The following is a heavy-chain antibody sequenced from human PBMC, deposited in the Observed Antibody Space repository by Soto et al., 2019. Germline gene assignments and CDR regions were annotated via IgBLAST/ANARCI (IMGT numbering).Heavy chain of an antibody. CDR3: AKDVDRLGELWGYFQN. CDR2: INWNGVNK. J-gene: IGHJ1*01. V-gene: IGHV3-9*01. CDR1: GFIFEDFA. D-gene: IGHD3-16*01. Sequence: EVQLVESGGGLEPPGRSLRLSCTVSGFIFEDFAMHWVRQAPGQGLEWVSGINWNGVNKGYAESVLGRFTISRDNAKKSLYLDMNYLRPEDTALYFCAKDVDRLGELWGYFQNWGQGTLVTVSS.